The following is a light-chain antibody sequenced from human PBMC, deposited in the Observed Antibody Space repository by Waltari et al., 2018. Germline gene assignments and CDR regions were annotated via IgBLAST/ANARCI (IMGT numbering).Light chain of an antibody. V-gene: IGKV3D-15*01. CDR1: QNVYSN. J-gene: IGKJ5*01. Sequence: EIVMPQSPATLSVSPGERATLSCRASQNVYSNLAWYQQKPGQPPRLLIYYASTRATGIPARFTGSGSGTEFTLTTSSLQSEDSAVYSCQQYNRWPPITFGQGTRLEIK. CDR3: QQYNRWPPIT. CDR2: YAS.